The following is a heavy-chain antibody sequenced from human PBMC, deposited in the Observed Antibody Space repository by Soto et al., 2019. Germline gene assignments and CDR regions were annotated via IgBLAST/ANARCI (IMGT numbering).Heavy chain of an antibody. J-gene: IGHJ4*02. CDR2: IYHSGST. Sequence: PSETLSLTCAVSGGSISSGGYSWSWIRQPPGKGLEWIGYIYHSGSTYYNPSPKSRVTISVDRSKNQFSLKLSSVTAADTAVYYCAREGRDGYNYFDYWGQGTLVTVSS. CDR1: GGSISSGGYS. CDR3: AREGRDGYNYFDY. D-gene: IGHD5-12*01. V-gene: IGHV4-30-2*01.